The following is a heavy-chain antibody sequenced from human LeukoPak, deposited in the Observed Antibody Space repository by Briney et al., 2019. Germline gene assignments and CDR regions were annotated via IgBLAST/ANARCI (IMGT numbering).Heavy chain of an antibody. CDR1: GFTFSSYE. V-gene: IGHV3-48*03. J-gene: IGHJ4*02. Sequence: GGSLRLSCAASGFTFSSYEMNWVRQAPGKGLEWVSYISSSGSTIYYADSVKGRFTISRDNAKNSLYLQMNSLRAEDTAVYYCAREGYCSGGSCYGDLDYWGREPWSPSPQ. CDR2: ISSSGSTI. D-gene: IGHD2-15*01. CDR3: AREGYCSGGSCYGDLDY.